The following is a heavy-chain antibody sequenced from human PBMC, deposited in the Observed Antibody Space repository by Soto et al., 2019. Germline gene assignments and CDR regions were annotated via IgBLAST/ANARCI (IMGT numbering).Heavy chain of an antibody. D-gene: IGHD2-8*01. Sequence: PSETQSLTSTVSGGYIRTYCGSWIRQPPGKGLEWIGYIYYGGSADYNPSLKSRVTISVDTSKKQFSLKLSSVTAADTAVYYCARGGHCANGVCSALDYWGQGTLVTVSS. V-gene: IGHV4-59*08. CDR3: ARGGHCANGVCSALDY. CDR1: GGYIRTYC. J-gene: IGHJ4*02. CDR2: IYYGGSA.